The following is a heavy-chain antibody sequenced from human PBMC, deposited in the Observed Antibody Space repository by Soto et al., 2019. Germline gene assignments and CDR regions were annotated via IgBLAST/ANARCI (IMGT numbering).Heavy chain of an antibody. CDR1: GGSINSYY. V-gene: IGHV4-59*12. D-gene: IGHD6-13*01. Sequence: PSETLSLTCTVSGGSINSYYWSWIRQPPGKGLECTGYIYYIGSTNYNPSLKSRVTISVDTSRNQFSLKLSSVTAADTAVYYCARESVIAASNWFDPWGQGTLVTVSS. CDR3: ARESVIAASNWFDP. J-gene: IGHJ5*02. CDR2: IYYIGST.